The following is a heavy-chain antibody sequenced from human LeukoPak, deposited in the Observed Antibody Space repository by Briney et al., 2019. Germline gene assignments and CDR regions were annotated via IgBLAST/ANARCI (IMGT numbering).Heavy chain of an antibody. J-gene: IGHJ6*02. CDR3: AKAAAELSYYYYGMDV. D-gene: IGHD1-26*01. V-gene: IGHV3-23*01. Sequence: GGSLRLPCAASGFTFNSYAMSWVRRSPGKGLEWVSGISDGGGRTNYADSVKGRFTISRDNAKNTLYLQMNSLRAEDTAVYYCAKAAAELSYYYYGMDVWGQGTTVTVSS. CDR1: GFTFNSYA. CDR2: ISDGGGRT.